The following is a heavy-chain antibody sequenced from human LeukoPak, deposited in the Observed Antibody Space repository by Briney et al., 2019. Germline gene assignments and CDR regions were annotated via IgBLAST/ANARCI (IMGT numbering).Heavy chain of an antibody. CDR2: FDPEDGET. CDR1: GYTLTELS. CDR3: ATVGGSGWYDFDY. D-gene: IGHD6-19*01. V-gene: IGHV1-24*01. Sequence: ASVRVSCKVSGYTLTELSMHWVRQAPGKGLEWMGGFDPEDGETIYAQKFQGRVTMTEDTSTDTAYMELSSLRSEDTAVYYCATVGGSGWYDFDYWGQGTLVTVSS. J-gene: IGHJ4*02.